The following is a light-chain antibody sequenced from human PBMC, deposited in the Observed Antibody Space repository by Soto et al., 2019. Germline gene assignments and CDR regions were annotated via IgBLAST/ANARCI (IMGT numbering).Light chain of an antibody. V-gene: IGLV2-14*01. CDR1: SSDVGGYNY. CDR3: SSYTGSVTDV. CDR2: DVS. J-gene: IGLJ1*01. Sequence: QSALTQPASVSGSPGQSITISCTGTSSDVGGYNYVSWYQQHPGKAPKLMIYDVSNRPSGVSNRFSGSKSGNTASLTIFGLQAEDEADYYCSSYTGSVTDVFGTGTKLTVL.